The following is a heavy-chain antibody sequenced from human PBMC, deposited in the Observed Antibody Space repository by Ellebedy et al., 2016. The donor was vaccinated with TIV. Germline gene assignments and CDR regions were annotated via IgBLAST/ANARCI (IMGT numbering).Heavy chain of an antibody. J-gene: IGHJ6*02. CDR1: GGSISSYY. Sequence: SETLSLXCTVSGGSISSYYWSWIRQPPGKGLEWIGYIYYSGSTYYNPSLKSRVIISVDTSKNQFSLKLNSVTAADTAVYYCARVKSELVTVDYYYYAIDVWGQGITVTVSS. CDR2: IYYSGST. CDR3: ARVKSELVTVDYYYYAIDV. V-gene: IGHV4-59*01. D-gene: IGHD2-21*02.